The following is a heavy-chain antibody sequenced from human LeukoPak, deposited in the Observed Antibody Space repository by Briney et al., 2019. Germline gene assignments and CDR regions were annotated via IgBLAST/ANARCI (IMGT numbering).Heavy chain of an antibody. D-gene: IGHD6-19*01. V-gene: IGHV5-51*01. CDR2: IYGGDSET. CDR3: ARTTTYSSGWYGAY. J-gene: IGHJ4*02. CDR1: GYRDSDYW. Sequence: GESLKISCKGSGYRDSDYWIGWVRQMPGKGLEWMGIIYGGDSETRYSPSLQGQVTISADKSINTAYLQWSSLKASDTAMYYCARTTTYSSGWYGAYWGQGTLVTVSS.